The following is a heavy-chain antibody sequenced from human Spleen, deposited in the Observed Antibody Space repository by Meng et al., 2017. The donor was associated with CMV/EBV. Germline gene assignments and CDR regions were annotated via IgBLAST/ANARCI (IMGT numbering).Heavy chain of an antibody. V-gene: IGHV4-4*02. CDR3: VRGTMIIAAAGTFNWFDP. J-gene: IGHJ5*02. Sequence: SISSSNWWSWVRQPPGKGLEWIGEIYHSGSTNYTPSLKSRVTISVDKSKNQFSLKLSSVTAADTAVYYCVRGTMIIAAAGTFNWFDPWGQGTLVTVSS. CDR1: SISSSNW. CDR2: IYHSGST. D-gene: IGHD6-13*01.